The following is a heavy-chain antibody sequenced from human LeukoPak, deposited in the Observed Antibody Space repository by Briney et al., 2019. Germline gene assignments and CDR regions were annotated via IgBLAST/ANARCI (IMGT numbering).Heavy chain of an antibody. CDR3: AKKGPRGVEMATIPD. V-gene: IGHV3-23*01. CDR2: ISGSGGST. D-gene: IGHD5-24*01. Sequence: GVSLRLSCAASGFTFSSYAMSWVRQAPGKGLEWVSAISGSGGSTYYADSVKGRFTISRDNSKNTLYLQMNSLRAEDTAVYYCAKKGPRGVEMATIPDWGQGTLVTVSS. CDR1: GFTFSSYA. J-gene: IGHJ4*02.